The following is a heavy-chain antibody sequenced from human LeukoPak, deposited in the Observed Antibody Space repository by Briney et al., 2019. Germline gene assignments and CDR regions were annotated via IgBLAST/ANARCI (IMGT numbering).Heavy chain of an antibody. J-gene: IGHJ4*02. D-gene: IGHD1-26*01. CDR2: IYTSGST. V-gene: IGHV4-4*07. Sequence: PSETLSLTCTVSGDSISGCYWTWIRQPAGKGLEWIGRIYTSGSTNYNPSLKSRVTMSVDTSKNQFSLKMSSLTAADTAMYYCARARGGSGSYGHFDSWGQGTLVTVSS. CDR1: GDSISGCY. CDR3: ARARGGSGSYGHFDS.